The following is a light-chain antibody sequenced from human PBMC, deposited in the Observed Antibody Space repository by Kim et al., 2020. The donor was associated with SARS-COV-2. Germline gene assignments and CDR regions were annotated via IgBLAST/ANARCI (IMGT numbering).Light chain of an antibody. V-gene: IGLV1-47*02. CDR2: DNN. J-gene: IGLJ2*01. CDR3: AAWDDSLSGLV. Sequence: QSVLTQPPSASGTPGQRVTISCSGSTSNIDRNYVFWYQQLPGMAPKLLIYDNNQRPSGVSDRFSGSKSGTSASLAISGLRSEDEADYYCAAWDDSLSGLVFGGGTQLTVL. CDR1: TSNIDRNY.